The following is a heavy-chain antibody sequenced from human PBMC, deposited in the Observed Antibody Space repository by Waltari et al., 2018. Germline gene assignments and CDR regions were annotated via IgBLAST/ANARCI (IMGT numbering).Heavy chain of an antibody. Sequence: EVQLLESGGGLVQPGGSLRLSCAASGLTFRSYALSWVRQAPGKGLEWVSVIYRGGSTYYADSVKGRFTISRDNSKNTLYLQMNSLRAEDTAVYYCAKASSGWADYWGQGTLVTVSS. J-gene: IGHJ4*02. CDR3: AKASSGWADY. D-gene: IGHD6-19*01. CDR1: GLTFRSYA. V-gene: IGHV3-23*03. CDR2: IYRGGST.